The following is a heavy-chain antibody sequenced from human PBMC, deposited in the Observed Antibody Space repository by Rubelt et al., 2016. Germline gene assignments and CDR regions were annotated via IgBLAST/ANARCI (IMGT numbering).Heavy chain of an antibody. CDR1: GFTFSSYT. CDR2: ISGSGGRT. D-gene: IGHD2/OR15-2a*01. V-gene: IGHV3-23*04. J-gene: IGHJ4*02. Sequence: EVQLVESGGGLGQPGGSLRLSCAASGFTFSSYTMNWVRQAPGKGLEWVSAISGSGGRTYYADSVKGRFTISRDNSTKTLFLQMNSLRAEDTAVYYCLSSLADFDYWGQGTLVTVSS. CDR3: LSSLADFDY.